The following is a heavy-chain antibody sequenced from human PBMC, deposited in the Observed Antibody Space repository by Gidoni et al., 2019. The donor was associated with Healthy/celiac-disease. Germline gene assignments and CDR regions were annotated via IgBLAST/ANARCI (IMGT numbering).Heavy chain of an antibody. CDR3: AGGHFYDYVWGSYRYDWFDP. J-gene: IGHJ5*02. D-gene: IGHD3-16*02. CDR2: IYYSGST. Sequence: QVQLQESGPGLVKPSQTLSLTCTVPGGSISSAGYYWSWIRQHPGKGLEWIGYIYYSGSTYYNPSLKSRVTISVDASKNQFSLKLSSVTAADTAVYYCAGGHFYDYVWGSYRYDWFDPWGQGTLVTVSS. V-gene: IGHV4-31*03. CDR1: GGSISSAGYY.